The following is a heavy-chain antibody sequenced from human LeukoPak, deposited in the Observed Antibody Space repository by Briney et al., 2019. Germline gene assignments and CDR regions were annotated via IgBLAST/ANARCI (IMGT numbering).Heavy chain of an antibody. D-gene: IGHD2-21*01. J-gene: IGHJ6*03. CDR1: GGSISSYY. CDR2: VYTSGST. V-gene: IGHV4-4*07. CDR3: ATADSPDYYYYYYMDV. Sequence: PSETLSLTCTVSGGSISSYYWSWIRQPAGKGLEWIGRVYTSGSTNYNPSLKSRVTISVDTSKNQFSLKLSSVTAADTAVYYCATADSPDYYYYYYMDVWGKGTTVTVSS.